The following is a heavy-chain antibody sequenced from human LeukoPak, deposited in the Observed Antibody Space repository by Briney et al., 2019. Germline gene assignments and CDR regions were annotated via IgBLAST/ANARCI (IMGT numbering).Heavy chain of an antibody. CDR2: IKPDGSEK. CDR3: TRTMGVTPFDN. V-gene: IGHV3-7*01. CDR1: GFIFSNYW. Sequence: GGSLRLSCTASGFIFSNYWMSWVRQAPGKGLEWVANIKPDGSEKFYVDSVKGRFTISRDNAESSLHLQMNSLRAEDTSVYFCTRTMGVTPFDNWSQGTLVTVSS. D-gene: IGHD1-26*01. J-gene: IGHJ4*02.